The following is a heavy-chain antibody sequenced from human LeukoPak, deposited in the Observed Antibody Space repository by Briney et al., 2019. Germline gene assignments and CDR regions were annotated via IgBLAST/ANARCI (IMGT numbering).Heavy chain of an antibody. V-gene: IGHV3-23*01. Sequence: GGSLRLSCAASGFYFANYAMSWVRQAPGKGLEWVSATVGGGRPNTYHADSVKGRFTISRDNSKNTLFLQMNSLRAEDTAIYYCTKAPIASCSGAFCYPFDSWGQGTLVTVSS. CDR3: TKAPIASCSGAFCYPFDS. D-gene: IGHD2-15*01. CDR1: GFYFANYA. CDR2: TVGGGRPNT. J-gene: IGHJ4*02.